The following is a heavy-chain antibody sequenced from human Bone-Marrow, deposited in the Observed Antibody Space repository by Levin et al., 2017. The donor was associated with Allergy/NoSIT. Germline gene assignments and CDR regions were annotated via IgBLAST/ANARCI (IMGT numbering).Heavy chain of an antibody. V-gene: IGHV3-23*01. D-gene: IGHD2-15*01. CDR3: AKDPRTLNCSGGSCQYEGYYFDY. CDR1: GFPFSSYA. CDR2: ISGSGGST. J-gene: IGHJ4*02. Sequence: LSLTCAASGFPFSSYAMSWVRQAPGKGLEWVSAISGSGGSTYYADSVKGRFTISRDNSKNTLYLQMNSLRAEDTAVYYCAKDPRTLNCSGGSCQYEGYYFDYWGQGTLVTVSS.